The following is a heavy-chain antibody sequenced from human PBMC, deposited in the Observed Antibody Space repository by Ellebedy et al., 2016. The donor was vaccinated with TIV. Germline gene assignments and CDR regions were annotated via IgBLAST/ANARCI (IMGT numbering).Heavy chain of an antibody. CDR3: AKALYGGNF. V-gene: IGHV3-23*01. D-gene: IGHD4-23*01. J-gene: IGHJ4*02. CDR1: GFAFSGYA. CDR2: ISYSSDIT. Sequence: GGSLRLXCAASGFAFSGYAMSWVRQAPGKGLEWVSSISYSSDITHYADSVKGRFTISRDNSKNTLYLQMNSLRAEDTAVYYCAKALYGGNFWGQGTLVTVSS.